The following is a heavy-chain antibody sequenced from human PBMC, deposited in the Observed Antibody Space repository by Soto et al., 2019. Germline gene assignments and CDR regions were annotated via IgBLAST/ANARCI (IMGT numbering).Heavy chain of an antibody. CDR3: ARGAVMPDS. CDR2: ISASGGST. D-gene: IGHD3-16*01. Sequence: EVQLLESGGGLEQPGGSLRLSCAASGFTFDSFAMTWVRQAPGKGLEWVSAISASGGSTFYADSVKGRFTISRDSSKNTLYLQMNTLMAEDTALYYCARGAVMPDSWGQGTLVTVSS. V-gene: IGHV3-23*01. CDR1: GFTFDSFA. J-gene: IGHJ4*02.